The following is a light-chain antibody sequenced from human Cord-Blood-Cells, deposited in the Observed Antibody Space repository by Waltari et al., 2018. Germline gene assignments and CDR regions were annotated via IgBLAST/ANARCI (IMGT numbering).Light chain of an antibody. J-gene: IGKJ3*01. CDR2: DAS. V-gene: IGKV1-13*02. CDR1: QGISSA. CDR3: QQFNSYPMATFT. Sequence: AIQLNQSPSSLSASVGDRVTIPCRASQGISSALAWYQQKPGKAPKLLIYDASSLESGVPSRCSGSGSGTDFTLTISSLQPEDLATYYCQQFNSYPMATFTFGPGTKVDIK.